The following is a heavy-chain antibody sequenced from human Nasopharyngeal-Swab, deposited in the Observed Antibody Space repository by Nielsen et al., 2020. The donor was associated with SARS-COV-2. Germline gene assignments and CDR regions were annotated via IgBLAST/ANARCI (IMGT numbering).Heavy chain of an antibody. CDR1: GFTFNNYN. CDR3: ARDGLDYDFWSAYFMDV. D-gene: IGHD3-3*01. V-gene: IGHV3-21*01. Sequence: GESLKISCAASGFTFNNYNFNWVRQATGKGLEWVSSISSSSSYIYYADSVKGRFTISRDNAENSLYLQMNSLRAEDTAAYYCARDGLDYDFWSAYFMDVWGQGTTVTVSS. CDR2: ISSSSSYI. J-gene: IGHJ6*02.